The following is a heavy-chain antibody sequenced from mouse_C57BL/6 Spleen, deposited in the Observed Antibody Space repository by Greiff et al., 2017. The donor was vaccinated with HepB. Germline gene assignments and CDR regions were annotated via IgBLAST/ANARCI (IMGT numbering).Heavy chain of an antibody. CDR1: GFTFTDYY. Sequence: EVQGVESGGGLVQPGGSLSLSCAASGFTFTDYYMSWVRQPPGKALEWLGFIRNKANGYTTEYSASVKGRFTISRDNSQSILYLQMNALGAEDSATYYCARYDGYDWYFDVWGTGTTVTVSS. D-gene: IGHD2-2*01. V-gene: IGHV7-3*01. CDR3: ARYDGYDWYFDV. CDR2: IRNKANGYTT. J-gene: IGHJ1*03.